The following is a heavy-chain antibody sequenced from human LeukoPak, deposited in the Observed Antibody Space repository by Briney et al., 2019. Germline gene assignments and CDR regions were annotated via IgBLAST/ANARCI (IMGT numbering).Heavy chain of an antibody. CDR2: ISAYNGNT. CDR3: ARDLDFEYSSLEKAFDI. Sequence: GASVKVSCKASGYTFTSYGISWVRQAPGQGLEWMGWISAYNGNTDYAQKLQGRVTMTTDTSTSTAYMELRSLRSDDTAVYYCARDLDFEYSSLEKAFDIWGQGTMVTVSS. CDR1: GYTFTSYG. V-gene: IGHV1-18*01. J-gene: IGHJ3*02. D-gene: IGHD6-6*01.